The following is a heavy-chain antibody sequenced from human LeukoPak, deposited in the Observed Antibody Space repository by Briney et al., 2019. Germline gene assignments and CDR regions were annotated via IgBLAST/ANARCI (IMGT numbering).Heavy chain of an antibody. CDR3: AKGAPLLA. CDR1: GFTFSSYS. J-gene: IGHJ4*02. Sequence: GGSLRLSCAASGFTFSSYSMNWVRQAPGKGLEWVSYISSSSSTIYYADSVKGRFTISRDNSKNTLYLQMNSLRAEDTAVYYCAKGAPLLAGGQGTLVTVSS. V-gene: IGHV3-48*01. CDR2: ISSSSSTI.